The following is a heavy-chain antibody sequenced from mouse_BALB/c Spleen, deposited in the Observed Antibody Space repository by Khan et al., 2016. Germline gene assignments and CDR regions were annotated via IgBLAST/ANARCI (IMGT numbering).Heavy chain of an antibody. V-gene: IGHV10S3*01. CDR3: VRDFYYYGRGGCFDV. CDR1: GFTFNTNA. Sequence: EVQLVETGGGLVQPKGSLKLSCAASGFTFNTNAMNWVRQAPGKGLEWVARIRSKSNNYATYYADSVKDRFTISRDDSQSILYLQMNNLKTEDTAMDYGVRDFYYYGRGGCFDVWGAGTTVTVSS. D-gene: IGHD1-1*01. J-gene: IGHJ1*01. CDR2: IRSKSNNYAT.